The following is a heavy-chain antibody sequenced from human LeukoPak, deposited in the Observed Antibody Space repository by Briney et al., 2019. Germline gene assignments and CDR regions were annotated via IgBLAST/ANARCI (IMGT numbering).Heavy chain of an antibody. D-gene: IGHD5-18*01. Sequence: GGSLRLSCAASGFTFSSYEMNWVRQAPGKGLEWVPYISSSGSTIYYADSVKGRFTISRDNAKNSLYLQMNSLRAEDTAVYYCARELQLWSLGYYYYGMDVWGQGTTVTVSS. V-gene: IGHV3-48*03. CDR2: ISSSGSTI. CDR1: GFTFSSYE. J-gene: IGHJ6*02. CDR3: ARELQLWSLGYYYYGMDV.